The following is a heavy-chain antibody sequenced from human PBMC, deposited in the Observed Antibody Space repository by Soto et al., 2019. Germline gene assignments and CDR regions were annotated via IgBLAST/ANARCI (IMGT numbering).Heavy chain of an antibody. Sequence: GGSLRLSCAASGFTFSSYGMHWVRQAPGKGLEWVVVICYDVSNKYYADSVMGRFTISRDNSKYTLYLQMNSLRAEDTAVYYCARDGVIVVVPAAMEDDAFDIRGQGTMVTVSS. D-gene: IGHD2-2*01. CDR2: ICYDVSNK. CDR3: ARDGVIVVVPAAMEDDAFDI. CDR1: GFTFSSYG. J-gene: IGHJ3*02. V-gene: IGHV3-33*01.